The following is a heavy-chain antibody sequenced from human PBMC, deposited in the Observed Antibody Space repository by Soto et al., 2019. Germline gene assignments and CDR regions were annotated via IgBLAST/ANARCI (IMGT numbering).Heavy chain of an antibody. CDR1: GFSLSTSGVG. CDR3: AHSLGRLGELLLGYYYYMDV. D-gene: IGHD3-10*01. CDR2: IYWDDDK. Sequence: SGPTLVNPTQTLTLTCTFSGFSLSTSGVGVGWIRQPPGKALEWLALIYWDDDKRYSPSLKSRLTITKDTSKNQVVLTMTNMDPVDTATYYCAHSLGRLGELLLGYYYYMDVWGKGTTVTVSS. V-gene: IGHV2-5*02. J-gene: IGHJ6*03.